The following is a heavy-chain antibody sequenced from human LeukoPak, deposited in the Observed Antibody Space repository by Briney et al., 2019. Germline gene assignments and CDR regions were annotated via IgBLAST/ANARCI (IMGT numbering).Heavy chain of an antibody. CDR2: IYHSGST. V-gene: IGHV4-38-2*02. Sequence: SETLSLTCTVSGYSISSGYYWGWIRQPPGKGLEWIGSIYHSGSTYYNPSLKSRVTISVDTSKNQFSLKLTSVTAADTAVYYCARHDPYYGSGSPINWFDPWGQGTLVTVSS. CDR3: ARHDPYYGSGSPINWFDP. CDR1: GYSISSGYY. D-gene: IGHD3-10*01. J-gene: IGHJ5*02.